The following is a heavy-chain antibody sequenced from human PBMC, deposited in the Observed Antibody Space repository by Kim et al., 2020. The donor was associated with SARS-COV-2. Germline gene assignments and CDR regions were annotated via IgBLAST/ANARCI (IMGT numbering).Heavy chain of an antibody. CDR3: ARGPVLSTGDYYFDY. V-gene: IGHV4-34*01. Sequence: SETLSLTCAVYGGSFSGYYWSWIRQPPGKGLEWIGEINHSGSTNYNPSLKSRVTISVDTSKNQFSLKLSSVTAADTAVYYCARGPVLSTGDYYFDYWGQGTLVTVSS. CDR1: GGSFSGYY. J-gene: IGHJ4*02. D-gene: IGHD3-10*02. CDR2: INHSGST.